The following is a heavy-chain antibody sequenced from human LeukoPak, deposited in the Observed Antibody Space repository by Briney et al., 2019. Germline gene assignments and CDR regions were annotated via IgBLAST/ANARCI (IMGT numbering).Heavy chain of an antibody. CDR1: GGSISSSSYY. CDR2: IYYSGST. V-gene: IGHV4-39*01. Sequence: PSETLSLTCTVSGGSISSSSYYWGWIRQPPGKGLEWIGSIYYSGSTYYNPSLKSRVTISVDTSKNQFSLKLSSVTAADTAVYYCARVGHEAFDIWGQGTMVTVSS. J-gene: IGHJ3*02. CDR3: ARVGHEAFDI.